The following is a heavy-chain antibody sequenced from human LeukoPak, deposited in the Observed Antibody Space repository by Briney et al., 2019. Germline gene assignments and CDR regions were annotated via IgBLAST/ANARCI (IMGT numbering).Heavy chain of an antibody. CDR3: ASTSLGGWFDP. V-gene: IGHV4-34*01. CDR1: GGSFSGYY. D-gene: IGHD3-16*01. J-gene: IGHJ5*02. Sequence: SETLSLTCAVYGGSFSGYYWSWIRQPPGKGLGWIGEINHSGSTNYNPSLKFRVTLSVDTSKNPFSLKLSSVTAADTAVYYCASTSLGGWFDPWGQGTLVTVSS. CDR2: INHSGST.